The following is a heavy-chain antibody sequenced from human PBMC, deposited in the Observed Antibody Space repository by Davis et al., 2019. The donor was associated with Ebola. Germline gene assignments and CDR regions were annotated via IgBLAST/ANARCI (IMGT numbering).Heavy chain of an antibody. V-gene: IGHV3-23*01. CDR2: ISGSGATT. D-gene: IGHD1-1*01. CDR1: GFTFSNYA. CDR3: AKETAAIPTRTDY. J-gene: IGHJ4*02. Sequence: GGSLRLSCAASGFTFSNYAMSWVRQAPGKGLEWVSGISGSGATTYYADSVRGRFTVSRDNSKNTLFLQLNSLRDEDTAVYYCAKETAAIPTRTDYWGQGTLVTVSS.